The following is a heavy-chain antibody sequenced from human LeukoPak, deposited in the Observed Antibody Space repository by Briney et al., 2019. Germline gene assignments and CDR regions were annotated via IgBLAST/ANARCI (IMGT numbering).Heavy chain of an antibody. Sequence: GESLKISSKASGYSFSSYWIAWVRQIPGKGLEWMGIINPADSDTRYSLSIQGQVTISADRSISTAYLQWSSLKASDTAIYYCARGEGGYNYAFWGQGTLVFVSS. J-gene: IGHJ4*02. D-gene: IGHD5-24*01. V-gene: IGHV5-51*01. CDR1: GYSFSSYW. CDR3: ARGEGGYNYAF. CDR2: INPADSDT.